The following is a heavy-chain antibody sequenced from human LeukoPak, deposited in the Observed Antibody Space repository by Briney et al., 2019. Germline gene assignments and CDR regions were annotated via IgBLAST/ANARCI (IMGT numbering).Heavy chain of an antibody. CDR3: ARDRGRDSSAYYPNWFDP. J-gene: IGHJ5*02. CDR1: GYTFTSYG. V-gene: IGHV1-18*01. CDR2: ISAYNGNA. D-gene: IGHD3-22*01. Sequence: GASVKVSCKASGYTFTSYGISWVRQAPGQGLEWMGWISAYNGNANYAQNLQGRVTMTTDTSTSTAYMELRSLRSDDTAVCYCARDRGRDSSAYYPNWFDPWGQGTLVTVSS.